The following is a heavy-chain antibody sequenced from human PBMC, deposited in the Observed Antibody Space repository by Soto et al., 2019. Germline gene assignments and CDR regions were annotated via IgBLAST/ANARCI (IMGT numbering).Heavy chain of an antibody. CDR2: IWYDGSNK. D-gene: IGHD6-19*01. Sequence: QVQLVEPGGGVVQPGRSLRLSCAASGFTFSSYGMHWVRQAPGKGLEWVAVIWYDGSNKYYADSVKGRFTISRDNSKNTLYLQMNSLRAEDTAVYYCARDLPVAGPDYWGQGTLVTVSS. CDR1: GFTFSSYG. V-gene: IGHV3-33*01. J-gene: IGHJ4*02. CDR3: ARDLPVAGPDY.